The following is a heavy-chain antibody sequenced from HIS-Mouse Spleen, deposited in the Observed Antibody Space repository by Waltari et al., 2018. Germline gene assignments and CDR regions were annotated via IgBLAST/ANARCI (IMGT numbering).Heavy chain of an antibody. CDR1: GGAISSRTYY. V-gene: IGHV4-39*07. D-gene: IGHD6-13*01. Sequence: QLQLQESGPGLVKPSETRSLTCTAAGGAISSRTYYWGWIRQPPGKGLEWIGSIYYSGSTYYNPSLKSRVTISVDTSKNQFSLKLSSVTAADTAVYYCAREIPYSSSWYDWYFDLWGRGTLVTVSS. CDR2: IYYSGST. J-gene: IGHJ2*01. CDR3: AREIPYSSSWYDWYFDL.